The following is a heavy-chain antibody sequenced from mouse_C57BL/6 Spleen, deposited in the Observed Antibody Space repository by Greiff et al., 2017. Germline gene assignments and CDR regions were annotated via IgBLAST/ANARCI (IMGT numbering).Heavy chain of an antibody. CDR2: ISNLAYSI. D-gene: IGHD2-2*01. CDR3: ARGGYDYAMDY. J-gene: IGHJ4*01. Sequence: DVTLVESGGGLVQPGGSLKLSCAASGFTFSDYGMAWVRQAPRKGPEWVAFISNLAYSIYYADTVTDRFTISRENAKNTLYLEMSSLRSEDTAMYYCARGGYDYAMDYWGQGTSVTVSS. V-gene: IGHV5-15*01. CDR1: GFTFSDYG.